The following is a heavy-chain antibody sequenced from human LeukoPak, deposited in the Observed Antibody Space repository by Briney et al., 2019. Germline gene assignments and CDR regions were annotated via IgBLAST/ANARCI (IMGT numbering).Heavy chain of an antibody. CDR1: GFTLTSYA. CDR3: ARHFGVISKGVYYYYYGLDV. Sequence: GGSLRLSCAASGFTLTSYAMRWVRQAPGKGLEWVSSISSSVGSTYYADSVKGRFTISRDNSKNTLYLQMSSLRAEDTAVYYCARHFGVISKGVYYYYYGLDVWGQGTTVTVSS. D-gene: IGHD3-3*01. J-gene: IGHJ6*02. CDR2: ISSSVGST. V-gene: IGHV3-23*01.